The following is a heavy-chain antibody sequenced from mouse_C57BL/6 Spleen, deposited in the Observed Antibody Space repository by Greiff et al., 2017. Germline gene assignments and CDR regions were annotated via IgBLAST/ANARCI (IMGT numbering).Heavy chain of an antibody. J-gene: IGHJ2*01. CDR3: ARRGLYDGSFDY. D-gene: IGHD2-3*01. V-gene: IGHV1-47*01. CDR1: GYTFTTYP. CDR2: FHPYNDDT. Sequence: QVQLQQSGAELVKPGASVKMSCKASGYTFTTYPLEWMKQNHGKSLEWIGNFHPYNDDTKYNEKFKGKDTLTVEKSSSTVYLELSRLTSDDSAVYYCARRGLYDGSFDYWGQGTTLTVSS.